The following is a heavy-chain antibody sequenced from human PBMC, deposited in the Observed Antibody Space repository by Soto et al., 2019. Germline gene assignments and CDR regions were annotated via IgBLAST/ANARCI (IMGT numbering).Heavy chain of an antibody. Sequence: QGQLVESGGDVVQPGRSLRLSCAASGFTFGSFGMHWVRQAPGKGLEWVALLSYDGSNAYYGDSVKGRFTISRDNHKNTLYLQMNTLRPEDSAVYYCAKVKMTYAIRGLYFDLWGQGTLVTVSS. CDR1: GFTFGSFG. J-gene: IGHJ4*02. CDR3: AKVKMTYAIRGLYFDL. D-gene: IGHD2-21*01. CDR2: LSYDGSNA. V-gene: IGHV3-30*19.